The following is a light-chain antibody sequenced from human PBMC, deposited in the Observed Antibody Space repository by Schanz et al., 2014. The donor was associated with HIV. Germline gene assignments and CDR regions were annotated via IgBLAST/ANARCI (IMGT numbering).Light chain of an antibody. CDR1: SPDFKANA. J-gene: IGLJ3*02. V-gene: IGLV1-44*01. CDR3: ATWVDSLNGWV. CDR2: NTY. Sequence: QSVLTQPPSASGTPGQRVTISCSGSSPDFKANAVLWYHQLPGAAPKLLIYNTYHRPSGVPDRFSGSDSGASASLAISGLQSEDEADYYCATWVDSLNGWVFGGGTKLTVL.